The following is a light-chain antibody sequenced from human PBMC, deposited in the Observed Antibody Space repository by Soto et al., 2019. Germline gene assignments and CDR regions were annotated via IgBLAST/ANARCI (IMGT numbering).Light chain of an antibody. CDR1: SRDIGFFNY. J-gene: IGLJ1*01. Sequence: QSALAQPASVSGSPGQSITISCTGTSRDIGFFNYVSWYQQFPGNAPKLIIFEVTNRPSGVSNRFSASKSGNTASLTISGLQAEDGADYYCSSCTTRSTYVFGTGTKVTVL. CDR3: SSCTTRSTYV. CDR2: EVT. V-gene: IGLV2-14*01.